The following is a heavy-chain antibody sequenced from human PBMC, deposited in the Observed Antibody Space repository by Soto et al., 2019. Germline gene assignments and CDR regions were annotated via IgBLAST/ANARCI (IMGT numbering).Heavy chain of an antibody. CDR1: GYSISSGYF. V-gene: IGHV4-38-2*02. D-gene: IGHD1-26*01. Sequence: PSETLSLTCAVSGYSISSGYFWGWIRQPPGKGLGWIGSIHHRGSTYYNPSLKSRVTISVDTSKNQFSLKLRSVTAADTAVYFWAREVGATARAFDFWGQGTRGTV. CDR3: AREVGATARAFDF. J-gene: IGHJ4*02. CDR2: IHHRGST.